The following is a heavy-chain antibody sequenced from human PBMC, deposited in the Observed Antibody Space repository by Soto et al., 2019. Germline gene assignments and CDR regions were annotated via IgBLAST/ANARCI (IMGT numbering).Heavy chain of an antibody. Sequence: EVQLVESGGGLVQPGGSLRLSCAASGFTVSSNYMSWVRQAPGKGLEWVLFIYSGGSTYYADSVKGRFTISRDNSKNTLYLQMNSLRAEDTAVHYCARYSNYYSGMDVWGQGTTVTVSS. CDR3: ARYSNYYSGMDV. V-gene: IGHV3-66*01. CDR2: IYSGGST. CDR1: GFTVSSNY. D-gene: IGHD5-18*01. J-gene: IGHJ6*02.